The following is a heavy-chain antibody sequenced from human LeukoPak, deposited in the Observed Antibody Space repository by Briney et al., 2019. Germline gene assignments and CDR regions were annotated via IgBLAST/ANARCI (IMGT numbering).Heavy chain of an antibody. CDR2: ISNSGSIT. CDR1: GFTFSSSV. Sequence: GGSLRLSCAASGFTFSSSVMSWVRQAPGKGLEWVSGISNSGSITYYADSEKGRFTISRDNSKNMLYLQMNSLRAEDTAVYYCAKGSFWGQGTLVTVSS. CDR3: AKGSF. J-gene: IGHJ4*02. V-gene: IGHV3-23*01.